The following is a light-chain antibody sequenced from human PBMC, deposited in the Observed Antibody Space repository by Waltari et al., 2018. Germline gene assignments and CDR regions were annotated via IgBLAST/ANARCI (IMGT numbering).Light chain of an antibody. V-gene: IGKV1-39*01. Sequence: DIQMTQSPSSLSASVGARVTISCRASQSINNYLNWYQQKPGKASKLLISAASSLQSGVPSRFSGGGSGTSFTLTISSLQPEDFAIYYCQQSYSSLYSFGQGTKLEIK. J-gene: IGKJ2*03. CDR1: QSINNY. CDR2: AAS. CDR3: QQSYSSLYS.